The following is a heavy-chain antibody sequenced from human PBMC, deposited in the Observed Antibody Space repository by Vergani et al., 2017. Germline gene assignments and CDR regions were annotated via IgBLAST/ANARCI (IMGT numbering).Heavy chain of an antibody. CDR1: GYTFTSYA. CDR2: INAGNGNT. CDR3: GRGSTTYCSSTSCYLVYYYYMDV. D-gene: IGHD2-2*01. J-gene: IGHJ6*03. Sequence: QVQLVQSGAEVKKPGASVKVSCKASGYTFTSYAMHWVRQAPGQRLEWMGWINAGNGNTKYSQKFQGRVTITRDTSASTAYMELSSLRSEDTAVYYCGRGSTTYCSSTSCYLVYYYYMDVWGKGTTVTVSS. V-gene: IGHV1-3*01.